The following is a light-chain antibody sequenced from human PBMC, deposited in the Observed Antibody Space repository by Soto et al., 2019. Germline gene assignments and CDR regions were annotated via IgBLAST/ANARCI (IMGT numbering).Light chain of an antibody. CDR3: QSYDRSLSGSRV. J-gene: IGLJ1*01. V-gene: IGLV1-40*01. CDR1: SSNIGAGYD. Sequence: QPVLTQPPALSGAPGQRVTISCTGSSSNIGAGYDVHWYQQLPGTAPKLLIYDNSNRPSGVPDRFSGSKSGTSASLAITGLQAEDEADYYCQSYDRSLSGSRVFGTGTKVTVL. CDR2: DNS.